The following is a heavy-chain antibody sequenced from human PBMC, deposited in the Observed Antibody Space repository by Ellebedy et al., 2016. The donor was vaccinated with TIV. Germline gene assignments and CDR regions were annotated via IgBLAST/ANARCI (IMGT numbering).Heavy chain of an antibody. J-gene: IGHJ4*02. Sequence: GGSLRLSCAASGFSFSTLWMSWVRQAPGKGLEWVAVISYDGSNKYYADSVKGRFTISRDNSKNTLYLQMNSLRAEDTAVYYCARVESRLLFYGDYRKLDYWGQGTLVTVSS. V-gene: IGHV3-30-3*01. CDR3: ARVESRLLFYGDYRKLDY. D-gene: IGHD4-17*01. CDR2: ISYDGSNK. CDR1: GFSFSTLW.